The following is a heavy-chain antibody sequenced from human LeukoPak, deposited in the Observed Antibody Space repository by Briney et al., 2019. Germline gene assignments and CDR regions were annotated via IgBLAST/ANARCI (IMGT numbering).Heavy chain of an antibody. CDR2: IKSKTYGGTT. D-gene: IGHD3-22*01. J-gene: IGHJ4*02. Sequence: GGSLRLSCAASRFTFSNAWMSWVRQAPGKGLEWVGRIKSKTYGGTTDYAAPVKGRFTISRDDSKNTLYLEMNSLKTEDTAVYYCTTVGLSGYYDSRGYYYFDYWGQGTLVTVSS. V-gene: IGHV3-15*01. CDR3: TTVGLSGYYDSRGYYYFDY. CDR1: RFTFSNAW.